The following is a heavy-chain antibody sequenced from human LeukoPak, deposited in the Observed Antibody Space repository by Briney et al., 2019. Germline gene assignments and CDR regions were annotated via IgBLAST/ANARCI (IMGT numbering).Heavy chain of an antibody. CDR2: IYSSGSA. J-gene: IGHJ4*02. CDR1: GGSISGNY. V-gene: IGHV4-59*08. CDR3: ARHSGWQTFYYFDR. Sequence: SETLSLTCTVSGGSISGNYWSWIRQPPGKGLEWIGHIYSSGSANYNPSLKSRVTISADTSKNHFSLNLSSVTAADTALYFCARHSGWQTFYYFDRWGEGTLGTVSS. D-gene: IGHD2/OR15-2a*01.